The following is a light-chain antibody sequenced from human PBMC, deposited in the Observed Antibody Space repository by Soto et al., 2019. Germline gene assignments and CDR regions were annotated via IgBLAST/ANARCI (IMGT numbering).Light chain of an antibody. Sequence: EIVLTQSPGTLSLSPGQRATLSCRASQSVSSSSLAWYQQRPGQAPRLLIYGASRRATGIPDRFSGSGSGTDFTLTISRLEPEDFAVYYCQHYGASPPYTFGQGTKLEIK. CDR3: QHYGASPPYT. CDR1: QSVSSSS. J-gene: IGKJ2*01. CDR2: GAS. V-gene: IGKV3-20*01.